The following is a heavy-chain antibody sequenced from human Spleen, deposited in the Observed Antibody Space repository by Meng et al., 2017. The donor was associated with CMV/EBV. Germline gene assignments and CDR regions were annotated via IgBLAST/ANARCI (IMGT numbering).Heavy chain of an antibody. Sequence: GESLKISCSASGFTFSSYEMNWVRQAPGKGLEWSSYIRSGGNTIYYADSVKGRFTISRDNAKNSPYLQMNSLRAEDTAVYYCARDRGGGDISSSGLDYWGQGSLVTVSS. CDR3: ARDRGGGDISSSGLDY. D-gene: IGHD6-6*01. CDR1: GFTFSSYE. V-gene: IGHV3-48*03. J-gene: IGHJ4*02. CDR2: IRSGGNTI.